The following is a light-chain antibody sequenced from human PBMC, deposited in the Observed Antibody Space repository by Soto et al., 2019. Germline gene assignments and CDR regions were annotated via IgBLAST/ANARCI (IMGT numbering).Light chain of an antibody. J-gene: IGKJ1*01. Sequence: DIPMTQSPSSLSASVGDRVTITCRASQSISSYLNWYQQKPGKAPKLLIYAASSLQSGVSSRFSGSGSGTDFNLTISSLQHEDFATYYCQQSYSTPRTFGQGTKVEIK. CDR1: QSISSY. CDR2: AAS. CDR3: QQSYSTPRT. V-gene: IGKV1-39*01.